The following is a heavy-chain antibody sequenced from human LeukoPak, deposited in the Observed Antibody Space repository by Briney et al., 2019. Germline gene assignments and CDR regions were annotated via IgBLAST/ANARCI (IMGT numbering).Heavy chain of an antibody. Sequence: PSETLSLTCAVYGGSFSGYYWSWIRQPPGKGLEWIGEINHSGSTNYNPSLRSRVTISVDTSKNQFSLKLSSVTAADTAVYYCARGRKTYMRGSYYFDYWGQGTLVTVSS. CDR2: INHSGST. CDR1: GGSFSGYY. CDR3: ARGRKTYMRGSYYFDY. V-gene: IGHV4-34*01. J-gene: IGHJ4*02. D-gene: IGHD1-14*01.